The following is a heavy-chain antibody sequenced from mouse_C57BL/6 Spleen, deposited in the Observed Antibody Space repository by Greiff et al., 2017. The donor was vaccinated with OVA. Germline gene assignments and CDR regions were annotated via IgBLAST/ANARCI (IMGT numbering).Heavy chain of an antibody. D-gene: IGHD2-4*01. V-gene: IGHV2-2*01. CDR2: IWSGGST. CDR3: ARFYDYDEGFDY. CDR1: GFSLTSYG. Sequence: VKLMESGPGLVQPSQSLSITCTVSGFSLTSYGVHWVRQSPGKGLEWLGVIWSGGSTDYNAAFISRLSISKDNSKSQVFFKMNSLQADDTAIYYWARFYDYDEGFDYWGQGTTLTVSS. J-gene: IGHJ2*01.